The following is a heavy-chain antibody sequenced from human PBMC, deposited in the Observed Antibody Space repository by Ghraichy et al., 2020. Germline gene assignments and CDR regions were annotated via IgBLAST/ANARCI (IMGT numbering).Heavy chain of an antibody. D-gene: IGHD3-10*01. Sequence: GGSLRLSCAASGFTFSSYSMNWVRQAPGKGLEWVSSISSSSSYIYYADSVKGRFTISRDNAKNSLYLQMNSLRAEDTAVYYCARDKPGGFYYYGMDVWGQGTTVTVSS. CDR3: ARDKPGGFYYYGMDV. CDR2: ISSSSSYI. J-gene: IGHJ6*02. CDR1: GFTFSSYS. V-gene: IGHV3-21*01.